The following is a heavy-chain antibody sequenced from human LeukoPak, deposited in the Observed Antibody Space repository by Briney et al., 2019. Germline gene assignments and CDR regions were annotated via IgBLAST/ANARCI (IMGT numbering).Heavy chain of an antibody. V-gene: IGHV3-7*01. D-gene: IGHD3-10*01. CDR2: MRTDGSVP. CDR3: ARDKDFTIDY. Sequence: QPGGSLRLSCEVSGFTFSYYMMTWVRQAPGEGLEWVANMRTDGSVPSYVDSVKGRFTISRDNAKSSLYLQMNNLRVEDTAVYYCARDKDFTIDYWGQGTLVTVSS. J-gene: IGHJ4*02. CDR1: GFTFSYYM.